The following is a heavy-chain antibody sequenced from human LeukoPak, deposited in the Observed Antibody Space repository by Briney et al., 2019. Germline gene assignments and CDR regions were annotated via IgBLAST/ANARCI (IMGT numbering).Heavy chain of an antibody. CDR3: AARHNWNDANY. D-gene: IGHD1-1*01. CDR1: GYTFTSYY. Sequence: ASVKVSCKASGYTFTSYYMHWVRQAPGQGLEWMGIINPSGGSTSYAQKFQGRVTMTRDTSTSTVYMELSSLRFEDTAVYYCAARHNWNDANYWGQGTLVTVSS. CDR2: INPSGGST. V-gene: IGHV1-46*01. J-gene: IGHJ4*02.